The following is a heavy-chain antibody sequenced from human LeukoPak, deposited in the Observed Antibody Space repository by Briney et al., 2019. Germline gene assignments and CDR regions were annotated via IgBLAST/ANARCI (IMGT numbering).Heavy chain of an antibody. CDR2: IYSGGST. V-gene: IGHV3-53*01. CDR1: GFTVSSAY. Sequence: GGSLRLSCAASGFTVSSAYMSWVRQTPGKGLEWVSVIYSGGSTYYADSVKGRFTISRDNSKNTLYLQMNSLRAEDTAVYYCARDSGIANYYYGMDVWGQGTTVTVSS. CDR3: ARDSGIANYYYGMDV. D-gene: IGHD6-13*01. J-gene: IGHJ6*02.